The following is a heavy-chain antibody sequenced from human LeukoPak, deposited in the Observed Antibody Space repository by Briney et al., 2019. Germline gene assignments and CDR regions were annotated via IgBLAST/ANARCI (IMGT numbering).Heavy chain of an antibody. Sequence: ASVKVSCKASGYTFTSYGISWVRQAPGQGLEWMGWMNPNSGNTGYAQKFQGRVTITRNTSISTAYMELSSLRSEDTAVYYCARAIISVSSSSWNDYWGQGTLVTVSS. D-gene: IGHD6-13*01. CDR2: MNPNSGNT. CDR1: GYTFTSYG. J-gene: IGHJ4*02. V-gene: IGHV1-8*03. CDR3: ARAIISVSSSSWNDY.